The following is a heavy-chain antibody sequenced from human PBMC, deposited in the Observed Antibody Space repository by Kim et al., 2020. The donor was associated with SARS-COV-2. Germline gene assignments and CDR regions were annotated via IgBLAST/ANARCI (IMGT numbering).Heavy chain of an antibody. CDR2: ISYDGSNK. D-gene: IGHD3-10*01. Sequence: AGSLRLSCAASGFTFSSYGMHWVRQAPGKGLEWVAVISYDGSNKYYADSVKGRFTISRDNSKNTLYLQMNSLRAEDTAVYYCCMVRGVGPRYYYGMDVWGQGTTVTVSS. J-gene: IGHJ6*02. CDR3: CMVRGVGPRYYYGMDV. CDR1: GFTFSSYG. V-gene: IGHV3-30*03.